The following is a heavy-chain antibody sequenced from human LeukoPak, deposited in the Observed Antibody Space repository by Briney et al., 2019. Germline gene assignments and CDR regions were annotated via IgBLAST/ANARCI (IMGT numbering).Heavy chain of an antibody. V-gene: IGHV3-23*01. Sequence: GGSLRLSCAASRFTFSNYAMSWVRQAPGKGLEWVSTISGSGGSTYYADSVKGRFTISRDNSKNTLHLQMNSLRAEDTAVYYCAKSAYYDSSGFYREHYFDYWGQGTLVTVSS. D-gene: IGHD3-22*01. CDR1: RFTFSNYA. CDR2: ISGSGGST. CDR3: AKSAYYDSSGFYREHYFDY. J-gene: IGHJ4*02.